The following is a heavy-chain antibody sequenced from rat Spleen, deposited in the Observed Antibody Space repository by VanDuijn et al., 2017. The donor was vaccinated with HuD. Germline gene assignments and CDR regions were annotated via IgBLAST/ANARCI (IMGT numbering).Heavy chain of an antibody. CDR2: VSYDGSST. CDR3: ARPNYPGFNYFDY. Sequence: EVQLVESGGDLVQPGRSLKLSCAASGFTFSNYYMAWVRQAPTKGLEWVATVSYDGSSTYYRDSVKGRFTISRDNAKSTLYLQMDSLRSEDTATYYCARPNYPGFNYFDYWGQGVMVTVSS. J-gene: IGHJ2*01. D-gene: IGHD1-4*01. V-gene: IGHV5-29*01. CDR1: GFTFSNYY.